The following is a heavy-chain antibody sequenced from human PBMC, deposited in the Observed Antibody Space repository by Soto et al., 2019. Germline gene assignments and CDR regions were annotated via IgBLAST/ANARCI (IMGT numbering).Heavy chain of an antibody. CDR2: ISAYNTTT. V-gene: IGHV1-18*01. CDR1: GYTFTSYH. CDR3: ARDTPPTDY. Sequence: QVKLVQSGAEVKKPGASVKVSCKNSGYTFTSYHISGVRQAPGQGLEWMGWISAYNTTTNYAQKFQGRGTLTTDTLTSTAYMELRSLRSDDTAVYYCARDTPPTDYWGQGTLVTVSS. J-gene: IGHJ4*02.